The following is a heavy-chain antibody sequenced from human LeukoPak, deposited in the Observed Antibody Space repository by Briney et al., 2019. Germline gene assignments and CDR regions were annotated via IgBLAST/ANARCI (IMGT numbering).Heavy chain of an antibody. D-gene: IGHD2-15*01. V-gene: IGHV3-53*01. CDR3: ARRAGYCSGGSCYYYYYMDV. CDR1: GFTVSSNY. J-gene: IGHJ6*03. CDR2: IYSDGST. Sequence: GGSLRLSCAASGFTVSSNYMSWVRQAPGTGLEWVSEIYSDGSTYYAASVKGRFSISRDKSKNTVYLQMNSLRAEDTAVYYCARRAGYCSGGSCYYYYYMDVWGKGTTVTISS.